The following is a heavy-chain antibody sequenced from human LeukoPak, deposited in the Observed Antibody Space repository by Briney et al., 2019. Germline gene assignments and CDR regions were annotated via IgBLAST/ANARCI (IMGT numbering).Heavy chain of an antibody. V-gene: IGHV4-34*01. CDR3: ARAPISRTDWYFDL. CDR2: INHSGST. CDR1: GGSFSGYY. J-gene: IGHJ2*01. D-gene: IGHD1-14*01. Sequence: SETLSLTCAVYGGSFSGYYWSWIRQPPGKGLEWIGEINHSGSTNYNPSLKSRVTISVDTSKNQFSLKLSSVTAADTAVYYCARAPISRTDWYFDLWGRGTLVTVSS.